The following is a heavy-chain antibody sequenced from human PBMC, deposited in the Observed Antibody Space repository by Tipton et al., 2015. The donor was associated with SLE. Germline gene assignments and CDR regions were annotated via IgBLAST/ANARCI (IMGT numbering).Heavy chain of an antibody. J-gene: IGHJ6*04. CDR2: IYTSGST. Sequence: LRLSCTVSGGSISSGSYYWSWIRQPAGKGLEWIGRIYTSGSTNYNPSLKSRVTISVDTSKNQFSLKLSSVTAADTAVYYCARGGRLVEGPMDVWGKGTTVTVSP. CDR3: ARGGRLVEGPMDV. V-gene: IGHV4-61*02. D-gene: IGHD6-19*01. CDR1: GGSISSGSYY.